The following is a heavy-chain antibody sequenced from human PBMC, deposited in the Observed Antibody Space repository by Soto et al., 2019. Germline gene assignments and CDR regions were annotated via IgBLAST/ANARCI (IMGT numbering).Heavy chain of an antibody. V-gene: IGHV4-39*01. Sequence: QLQLQESGPGLVKPSETLSLTCTVSGGSISSSSYYWGWIRQPPGKGLEWIGSIYYSGSTYYNPSLKSRVTISVDTSKNQFSLKLSSVTAADTAVYYCARLHLAGIPFDPWGQGTLVTVSS. D-gene: IGHD6-19*01. CDR1: GGSISSSSYY. CDR3: ARLHLAGIPFDP. J-gene: IGHJ5*02. CDR2: IYYSGST.